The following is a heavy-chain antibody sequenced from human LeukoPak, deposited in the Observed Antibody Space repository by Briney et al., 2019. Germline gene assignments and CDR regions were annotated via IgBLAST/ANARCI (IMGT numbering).Heavy chain of an antibody. CDR1: GGTFSSYA. V-gene: IGHV1-69*06. J-gene: IGHJ6*04. D-gene: IGHD4-17*01. CDR2: IIPIFGTA. Sequence: SVKVSCKASGGTFSSYAISWVRWAPGQGLEWMGGIIPIFGTANYAQKFQGRVTITADKSTSTAYMELSSLRSEDTAVYYCASIAVTTDYYYYGMDVWGKGTTVTVSS. CDR3: ASIAVTTDYYYYGMDV.